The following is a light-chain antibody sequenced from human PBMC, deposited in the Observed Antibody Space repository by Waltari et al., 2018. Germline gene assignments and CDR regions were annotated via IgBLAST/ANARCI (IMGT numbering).Light chain of an antibody. Sequence: DIQMTQSPSTLSASVGVRVTMTCRASQSVSRWLAWYQQKPGRAPKLLIYKASTLESGVPSRFSGSGSETQFTLTITSLQPDDSATYYCQQYNRYFSFGQGTKVEIK. J-gene: IGKJ2*01. CDR2: KAS. CDR3: QQYNRYFS. V-gene: IGKV1-5*03. CDR1: QSVSRW.